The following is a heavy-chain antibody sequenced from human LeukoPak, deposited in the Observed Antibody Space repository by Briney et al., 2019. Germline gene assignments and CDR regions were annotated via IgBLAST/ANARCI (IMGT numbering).Heavy chain of an antibody. J-gene: IGHJ3*02. V-gene: IGHV4-59*01. CDR3: AREFSPISPDAFDI. D-gene: IGHD3-3*02. Sequence: PSETLSLTCALYGGSFDVYYWSWIRQPPGKGLEWIGYIYYSGSTNYNPSLKSRVTISVDTSKNQFSLKLSSVTAADTAVYYCAREFSPISPDAFDIWGQGTMVTVSS. CDR1: GGSFDVYY. CDR2: IYYSGST.